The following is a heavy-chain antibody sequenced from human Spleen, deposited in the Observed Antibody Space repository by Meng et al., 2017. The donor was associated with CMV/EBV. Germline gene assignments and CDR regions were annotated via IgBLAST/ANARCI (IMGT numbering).Heavy chain of an antibody. CDR3: AKKFNLHSHFGMDI. D-gene: IGHD2-21*01. V-gene: IGHV3-23*01. J-gene: IGHJ6*02. CDR2: SSAGGDTT. CDR1: GFPFSSYA. Sequence: GFPFSSYALSWVRQAPGKGLEWVSASSAGGDTTYNADSVRGRFTISRDSSKNTLYLQMNSLRAEDTAVHYCAKKFNLHSHFGMDIWGQGTMVTVSS.